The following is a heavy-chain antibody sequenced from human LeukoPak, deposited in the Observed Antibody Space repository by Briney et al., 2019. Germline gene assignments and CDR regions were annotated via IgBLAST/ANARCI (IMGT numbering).Heavy chain of an antibody. Sequence: PGGSLSLSCAASGFTFTNAYMSWVRQAPGKGLEWVGRVKSKIAGGTKDYAAPVKGRFTISRDDSKNTLSLQMNSLRAEDTAVYYCARDIRSIIMDVWGQGTTVIVSS. J-gene: IGHJ6*02. CDR3: ARDIRSIIMDV. V-gene: IGHV3-15*01. D-gene: IGHD6-6*01. CDR1: GFTFTNAY. CDR2: VKSKIAGGTK.